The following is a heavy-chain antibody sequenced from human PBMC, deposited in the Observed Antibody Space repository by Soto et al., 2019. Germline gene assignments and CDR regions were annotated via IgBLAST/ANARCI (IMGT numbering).Heavy chain of an antibody. V-gene: IGHV3-30-3*01. CDR3: AREYYYYGMDV. CDR2: ISYDGSNK. J-gene: IGHJ6*02. Sequence: LGGSLRLSCAASGFTFSSYAMHWVRQAPGKGLEWVAVISYDGSNKYYADSVKGRFTISRDNSKNTLYLQMNSLRAEDTAVYYCAREYYYYGMDVWGQGTTVTVSS. CDR1: GFTFSSYA.